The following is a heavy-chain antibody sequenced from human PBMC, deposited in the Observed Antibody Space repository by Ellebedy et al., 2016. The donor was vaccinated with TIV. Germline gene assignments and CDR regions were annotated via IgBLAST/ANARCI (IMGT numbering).Heavy chain of an antibody. CDR1: GYTFSIFG. V-gene: IGHV1-18*04. CDR3: ARELRGSLKGGY. J-gene: IGHJ4*02. D-gene: IGHD2-8*01. CDR2: ISVYNGNR. Sequence: AASVTVSCKASGYTFSIFGISWVRQAPGQGLEWMGWISVYNGNRNYAQKFQGRVTMTTDTSTSTAYMELRSLTSDDTAVYYCARELRGSLKGGYWGQGTLVTVSS.